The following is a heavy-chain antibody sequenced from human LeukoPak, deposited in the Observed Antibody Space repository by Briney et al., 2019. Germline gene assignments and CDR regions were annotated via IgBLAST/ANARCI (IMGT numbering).Heavy chain of an antibody. CDR1: GFTFSSYW. CDR2: IKQDGSEK. Sequence: GGSLRLSCAASGFTFSSYWMSWVRQAPGKGLEWVANIKQDGSEKYYVDSVKGRFTISRDTSKNTLYLQMNSLRAEDTAVYYCAKDLSYYYGSGVNYYGMDVWGQGTTVTVSS. J-gene: IGHJ6*02. D-gene: IGHD3-10*01. CDR3: AKDLSYYYGSGVNYYGMDV. V-gene: IGHV3-7*03.